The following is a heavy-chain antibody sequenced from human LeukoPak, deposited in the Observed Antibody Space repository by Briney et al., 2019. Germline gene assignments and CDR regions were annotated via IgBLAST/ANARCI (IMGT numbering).Heavy chain of an antibody. D-gene: IGHD2-2*01. CDR3: ARHRSKYQLLLVWFDP. CDR2: IYYSGST. CDR1: GGSISSSSYY. V-gene: IGHV4-39*01. Sequence: SETLSLTCTVSGGSISSSSYYWGWIRQPPGKGLEWIGSIYYSGSTYYNPSLKSRVTISVDTSKNQCSLKLSSVTAADTAVYYCARHRSKYQLLLVWFDPWGQGTLVTVSS. J-gene: IGHJ5*02.